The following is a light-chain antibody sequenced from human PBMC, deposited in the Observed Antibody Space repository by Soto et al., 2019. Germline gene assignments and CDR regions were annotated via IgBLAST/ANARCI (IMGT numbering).Light chain of an antibody. CDR1: QSVSSY. J-gene: IGKJ1*01. CDR3: QQRINWPQT. V-gene: IGKV3-11*01. Sequence: EIVLTQSPATLSLSPGERATLSCRASQSVSSYLAWYQQKPGQAPRLLIYDASNRATCIPARFSCSGSGTDLALTISSLEPEDFAVYYCQQRINWPQTFGQGTKVEIK. CDR2: DAS.